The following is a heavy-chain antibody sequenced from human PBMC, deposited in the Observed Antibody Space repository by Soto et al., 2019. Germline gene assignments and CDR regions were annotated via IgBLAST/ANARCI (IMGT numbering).Heavy chain of an antibody. CDR1: GFTFSNYA. CDR2: LSSSSGST. J-gene: IGHJ4*02. Sequence: EVQLLESGGGLVQPGGSLRLSCAASGFTFSNYAMNWVSQAPGKGLEWVSTLSSSSGSTYYADSVKGRFTISRDNSKNFLYLQMNSLRGDDTAVYYCAKVGSERYSGQHSDYWGQGKLVTISS. CDR3: AKVGSERYSGQHSDY. D-gene: IGHD5-12*01. V-gene: IGHV3-23*01.